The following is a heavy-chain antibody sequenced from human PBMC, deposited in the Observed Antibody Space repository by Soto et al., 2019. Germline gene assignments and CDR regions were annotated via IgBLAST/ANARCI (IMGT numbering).Heavy chain of an antibody. Sequence: ASVKVSCKASGGTFSSYAISWVRQAPGQGLEWMGGIIPIFGTANYAQKFQGRVTITADESTSTAYMELSSLRSEDTAVYYCATPYGGKISEYFQHWGQGTLVTVSS. CDR1: GGTFSSYA. CDR3: ATPYGGKISEYFQH. D-gene: IGHD2-15*01. CDR2: IIPIFGTA. J-gene: IGHJ1*01. V-gene: IGHV1-69*13.